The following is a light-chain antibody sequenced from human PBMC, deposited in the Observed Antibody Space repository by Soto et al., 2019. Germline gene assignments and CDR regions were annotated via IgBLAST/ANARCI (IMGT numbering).Light chain of an antibody. CDR1: SGDVGSYNL. J-gene: IGLJ1*01. CDR2: EVT. CDR3: CSYAGNSEV. V-gene: IGLV2-23*02. Sequence: IQPASLSGSPGQSITIPCTGTSGDVGSYNLVSWYQQHPGKAPKLLIYEVTERPSGVSNRFSGSKSGNTASLTISGLQPDDEADYYCCSYAGNSEVFGTGTKVTVL.